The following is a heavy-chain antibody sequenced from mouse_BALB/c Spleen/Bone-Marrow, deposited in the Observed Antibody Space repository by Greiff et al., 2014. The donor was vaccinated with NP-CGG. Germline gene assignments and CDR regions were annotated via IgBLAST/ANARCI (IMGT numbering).Heavy chain of an antibody. CDR1: GYTFTRYW. Sequence: VQLQQSGAELARPGASVKMSCKASGYTFTRYWMQWVKQRPGQGLEWIGAIYPGDGDTRYTQKFKGKATLTADKSSSTAYMQLSSLASEDSAVYYCARGFPFDYWGQGTTLTVSS. V-gene: IGHV1-87*01. CDR3: ARGFPFDY. CDR2: IYPGDGDT. J-gene: IGHJ2*01.